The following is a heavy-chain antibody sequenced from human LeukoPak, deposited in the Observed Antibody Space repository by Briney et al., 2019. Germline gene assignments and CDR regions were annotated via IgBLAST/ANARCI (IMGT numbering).Heavy chain of an antibody. Sequence: PGGSLRLSCAASGLTFSRYWMSWVRQAPGKGLEWVANIKQDGSEMYYVDSVKGRFTISRDNAKNSLYLQMNSLRAEDTAVYYCASQYSIAYYFDYWGQGTLVTVSS. J-gene: IGHJ4*02. CDR1: GLTFSRYW. V-gene: IGHV3-7*01. D-gene: IGHD2-15*01. CDR3: ASQYSIAYYFDY. CDR2: IKQDGSEM.